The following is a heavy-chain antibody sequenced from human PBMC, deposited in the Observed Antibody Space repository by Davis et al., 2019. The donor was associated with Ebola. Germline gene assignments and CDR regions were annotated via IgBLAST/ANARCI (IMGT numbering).Heavy chain of an antibody. CDR3: ARSGGLWFGGLLYPYYYYMDV. CDR2: INHSGST. V-gene: IGHV4-34*01. D-gene: IGHD3-10*01. J-gene: IGHJ6*03. Sequence: SETLSLTCAVYGGSFSGYYWSWIRQPPGKGLEWIGEINHSGSTNYNPSLKSRVPISVDTSKNQFSLKLSSVTAADTAVYYCARSGGLWFGGLLYPYYYYMDVWGKGTTVTVSS. CDR1: GGSFSGYY.